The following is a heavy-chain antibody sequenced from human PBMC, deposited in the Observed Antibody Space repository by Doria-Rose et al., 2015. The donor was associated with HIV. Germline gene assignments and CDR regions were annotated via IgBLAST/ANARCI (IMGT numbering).Heavy chain of an antibody. CDR2: LNVGNGDT. Sequence: GAEVKKPGASVTVSCKTSGYTFSAYAIYWVRQAPGQRLEWMGWLNVGNGDTRYSRKFQDGVTITSDTSANTGYMALSSLRSEDTAVYYCARIHSLSSSSSGHWGQGTLVTVSS. CDR3: ARIHSLSSSSSGH. D-gene: IGHD6-13*01. V-gene: IGHV1-3*01. CDR1: GYTFSAYA. J-gene: IGHJ4*02.